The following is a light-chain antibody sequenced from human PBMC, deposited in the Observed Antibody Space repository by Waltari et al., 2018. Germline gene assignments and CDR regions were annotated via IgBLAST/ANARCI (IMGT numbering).Light chain of an antibody. CDR1: QSLLHSNGYNY. CDR2: LVS. Sequence: DIVMTQSPLSLPVTPGEPASISCRSSQSLLHSNGYNYLDWYLQKPGQSPQFLIYLVSNRDSGVPDRFSGSGSGTDFTLKISRVEAEDVGVYYCMQALQTPFTFGPGTKVDIK. CDR3: MQALQTPFT. J-gene: IGKJ3*01. V-gene: IGKV2-28*01.